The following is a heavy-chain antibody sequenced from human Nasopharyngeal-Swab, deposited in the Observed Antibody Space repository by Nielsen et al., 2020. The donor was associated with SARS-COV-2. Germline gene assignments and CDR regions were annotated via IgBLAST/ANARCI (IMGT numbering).Heavy chain of an antibody. D-gene: IGHD3-22*01. CDR2: ISGSGGST. V-gene: IGHV3-23*01. J-gene: IGHJ4*02. CDR1: GFTFSSYA. Sequence: GESLKISCAASGFTFSSYAMSWVRQAPGKGLEWASAISGSGGSTYYADSVKGRFTISRDNSKNTLYLQMNSLRAEDTAVYYCAKAGDSSGYIERYFDYWGQGTLVTVSS. CDR3: AKAGDSSGYIERYFDY.